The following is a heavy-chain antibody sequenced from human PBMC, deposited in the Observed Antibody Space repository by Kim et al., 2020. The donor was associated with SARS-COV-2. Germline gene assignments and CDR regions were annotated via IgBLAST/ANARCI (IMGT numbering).Heavy chain of an antibody. CDR2: IYPGDSDT. V-gene: IGHV5-51*01. J-gene: IGHJ5*02. Sequence: GESLKISCKGSGYSFTSFWIGWVRQMPGKGLEWMGIIYPGDSDTRYSPSFQGQVTMSADKSISTAYLQWSSLKASDTAMYFCARHRERALRLGELSLSRWFDPWGQGTLVTVSS. CDR3: ARHRERALRLGELSLSRWFDP. CDR1: GYSFTSFW. D-gene: IGHD3-16*02.